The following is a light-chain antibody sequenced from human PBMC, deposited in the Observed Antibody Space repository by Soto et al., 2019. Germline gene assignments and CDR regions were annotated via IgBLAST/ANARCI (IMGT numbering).Light chain of an antibody. CDR2: AAS. Sequence: EIVLTQSPGTLSLSPGERATLSCRASQSVGSEYLAWYQQRPGQAPRLLIYAASSRATDIPDRFSGSGSGTDFTLTISRLEPEDFAVYYCLQYGLPPFTFGPGTKVDMK. CDR3: LQYGLPPFT. J-gene: IGKJ3*01. V-gene: IGKV3-20*01. CDR1: QSVGSEY.